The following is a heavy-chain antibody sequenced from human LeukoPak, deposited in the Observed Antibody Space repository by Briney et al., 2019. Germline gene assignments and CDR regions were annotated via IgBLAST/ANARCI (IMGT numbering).Heavy chain of an antibody. V-gene: IGHV3-30*18. J-gene: IGHJ4*02. D-gene: IGHD6-13*01. Sequence: PGGSLRLSCAASGFTFSSYGMHWVRQAPGKGLEWVAVISYDGSNKYYADSVKGQFTISRDNSKNTLYLQMNSLRAEDTAVYYCAKGGSEAAAGTGFDYWGQGTLVTVSS. CDR3: AKGGSEAAAGTGFDY. CDR1: GFTFSSYG. CDR2: ISYDGSNK.